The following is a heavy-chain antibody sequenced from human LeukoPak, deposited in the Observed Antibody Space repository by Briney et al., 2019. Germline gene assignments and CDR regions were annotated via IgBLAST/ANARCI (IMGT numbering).Heavy chain of an antibody. J-gene: IGHJ4*02. CDR2: ISYDGSNK. Sequence: PGRSLRLSCAASGFTFSSYAMHWVRQAPGKGLEWVAVISYDGSNKYYADSVKGRFTISRDNSKNTLSLQMNSLRAEDTAVYYCAKAGGAGIYYPYYFDYWGQGTLVTVSS. V-gene: IGHV3-30-3*01. D-gene: IGHD3-10*01. CDR3: AKAGGAGIYYPYYFDY. CDR1: GFTFSSYA.